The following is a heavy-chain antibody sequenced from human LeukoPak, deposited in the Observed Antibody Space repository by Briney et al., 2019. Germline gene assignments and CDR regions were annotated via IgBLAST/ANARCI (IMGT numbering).Heavy chain of an antibody. D-gene: IGHD4-23*01. Sequence: PGGSLRLSCAASGFTFSSYSMNWVRQAPGKGLEWVSYISSSGRYIFYADSLKGRFTISRDNAKKSLYLQMNSLRAEDTAVYYCARLRNVGGNPHPFNVWGQGTTVTVSS. CDR3: ARLRNVGGNPHPFNV. J-gene: IGHJ3*01. V-gene: IGHV3-21*05. CDR1: GFTFSSYS. CDR2: ISSSGRYI.